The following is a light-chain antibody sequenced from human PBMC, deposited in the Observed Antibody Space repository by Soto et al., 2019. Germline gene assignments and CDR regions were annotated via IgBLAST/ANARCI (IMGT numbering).Light chain of an antibody. CDR3: SSYTTSNTRQIV. J-gene: IGLJ1*01. CDR2: DVS. CDR1: SSDVGGYNY. Sequence: ALTQPASVSGSPGQSITISCTGTSSDVGGYNYVSWYQHHPGKAPKLMIFDVSNRPSGVSNRFSGSKSGNTASQTISGLQPEDEADYYCSSYTTSNTRQIVFGTGTKVTVL. V-gene: IGLV2-14*03.